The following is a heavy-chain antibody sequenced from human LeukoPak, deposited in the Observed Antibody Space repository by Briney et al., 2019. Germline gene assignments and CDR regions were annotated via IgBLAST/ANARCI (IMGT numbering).Heavy chain of an antibody. CDR1: GFTVSSNY. J-gene: IGHJ3*02. V-gene: IGHV3-53*01. CDR2: IYSGGST. D-gene: IGHD4-17*01. CDR3: ARADDYGDSHDAFDI. Sequence: GGSLRLSCAASGFTVSSNYMSWVRQAPGKGLEWVSVIYSGGSTYYADSVKGRFTISRDNSKNTLYLQMNSLRAEDTAVYYCARADDYGDSHDAFDIWGQGTMVTVSS.